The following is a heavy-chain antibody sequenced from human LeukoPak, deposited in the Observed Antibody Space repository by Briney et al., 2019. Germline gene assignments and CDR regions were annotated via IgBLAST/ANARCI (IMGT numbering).Heavy chain of an antibody. V-gene: IGHV3-23*01. D-gene: IGHD3-22*01. CDR3: AKDRYYYDSSTYLENAFDI. Sequence: PGGSLRLSCAASGFTFSSYVMSWVRQAPGKGLEWVSAISGSGGSTYYADSVKGRFTISRDNSKNTLYLQMNNLRAEDTAVYYCAKDRYYYDSSTYLENAFDIWGQGTMVTVSS. CDR2: ISGSGGST. J-gene: IGHJ3*02. CDR1: GFTFSSYV.